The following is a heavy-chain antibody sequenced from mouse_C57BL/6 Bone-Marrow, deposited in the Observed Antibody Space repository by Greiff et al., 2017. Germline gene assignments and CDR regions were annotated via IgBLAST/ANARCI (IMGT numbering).Heavy chain of an antibody. Sequence: EVQLQQSGPELVKPGASVKISCKASGYTFTDYYMNWVKQSHGQSLEWIGDINPNNGGTSYNQKFKGKATLTVDKSSSTAYMELRSLTSEDSAVYYWARIYGSSSWDYWGQGTSVTVAS. CDR3: ARIYGSSSWDY. CDR2: INPNNGGT. D-gene: IGHD1-1*01. V-gene: IGHV1-26*01. CDR1: GYTFTDYY. J-gene: IGHJ4*01.